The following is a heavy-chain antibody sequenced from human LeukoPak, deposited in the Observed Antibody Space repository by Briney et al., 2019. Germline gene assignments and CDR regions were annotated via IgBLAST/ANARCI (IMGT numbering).Heavy chain of an antibody. J-gene: IGHJ4*02. V-gene: IGHV1-2*02. Sequence: ASVKVSCKASGYTFTGYYMLWVRQAPGQGLEWMGWINPNRGGTNYAQKFQGRVTMTRDTSISTAYMELSSLRSDDTAVYYCASQYFLILSLYYFDYWGQGTLVTVSS. D-gene: IGHD3-10*02. CDR2: INPNRGGT. CDR1: GYTFTGYY. CDR3: ASQYFLILSLYYFDY.